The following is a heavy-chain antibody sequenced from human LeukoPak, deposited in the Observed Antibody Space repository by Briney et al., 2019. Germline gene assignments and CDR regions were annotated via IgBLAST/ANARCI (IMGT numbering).Heavy chain of an antibody. CDR3: ARASVGWTVAGPYDY. CDR1: GGSISSSSYY. CDR2: IYYSGST. D-gene: IGHD6-19*01. V-gene: IGHV4-39*01. J-gene: IGHJ4*02. Sequence: PSETLSLTCTVSGGSISSSSYYWGWIRQPPGKGLEWIGSIYYSGSTYYNPSLKSRVTISVDTSKNQFSLQLNSVTPEDTAVYYCARASVGWTVAGPYDYWGQGTLVTVSS.